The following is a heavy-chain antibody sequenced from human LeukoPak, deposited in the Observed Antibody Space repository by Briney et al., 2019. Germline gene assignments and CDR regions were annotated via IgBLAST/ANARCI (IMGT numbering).Heavy chain of an antibody. V-gene: IGHV3-30*02. CDR3: AKDIAPAANEYFDY. J-gene: IGHJ4*02. CDR1: GFTFSSYG. D-gene: IGHD2-2*01. Sequence: GGSLRLSCAASGFTFSSYGMHWVRQAPGKGLEWVAFIRYDGSNKYYADSVKGRFTISRDNSKTTLYPQMNSLRAEDTAVYYCAKDIAPAANEYFDYWGQGTLVTVSS. CDR2: IRYDGSNK.